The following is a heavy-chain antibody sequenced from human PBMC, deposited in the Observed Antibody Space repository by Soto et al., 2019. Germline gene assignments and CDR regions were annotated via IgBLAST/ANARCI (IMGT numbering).Heavy chain of an antibody. D-gene: IGHD6-6*01. CDR1: GFTFDDYA. CDR3: AKGGFEYSSAPPQY. CDR2: ISWDGGST. Sequence: GGSLRLSCAASGFTFDDYAMHWVRQAPGKGLEWVSLISWDGGSTYYADSVKGRFTISRDNSKNSLYLQMNSLRAEDTALYYCAKGGFEYSSAPPQYWGQGTLVTVSS. V-gene: IGHV3-43D*04. J-gene: IGHJ4*02.